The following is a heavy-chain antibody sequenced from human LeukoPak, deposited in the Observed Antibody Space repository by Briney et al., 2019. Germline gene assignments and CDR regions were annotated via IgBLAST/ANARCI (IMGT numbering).Heavy chain of an antibody. Sequence: SETLSLTCAVYGGSLSAYYWSWIRQPPGKGLEWIGEINHSGSTNYNPSLKSRVTISVDTSKNQFSLKLSSVTAADTAVYYCARGLWGDFDYWGQGTLVTVSS. J-gene: IGHJ4*02. CDR1: GGSLSAYY. CDR2: INHSGST. CDR3: ARGLWGDFDY. V-gene: IGHV4-34*01. D-gene: IGHD3-16*01.